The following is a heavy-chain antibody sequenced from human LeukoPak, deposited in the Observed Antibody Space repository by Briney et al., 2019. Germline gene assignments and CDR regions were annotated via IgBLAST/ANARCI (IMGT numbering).Heavy chain of an antibody. CDR1: GYSISSGYY. V-gene: IGHV4-38-2*02. Sequence: PSETLSLTCTVSGYSISSGYYWGWIRQPPGKGLEWIGSIYPSGSTYYYPSLKSRVTISLDTSKNQFSLKLSSVTAADTAVYYCARAYFSSWYMNWFDPWGQGTLVTVFS. CDR2: IYPSGST. J-gene: IGHJ5*02. CDR3: ARAYFSSWYMNWFDP. D-gene: IGHD6-13*01.